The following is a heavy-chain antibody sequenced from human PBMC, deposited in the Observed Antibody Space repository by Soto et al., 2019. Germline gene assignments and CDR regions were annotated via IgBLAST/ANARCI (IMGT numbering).Heavy chain of an antibody. CDR1: GFTFSNAW. V-gene: IGHV3-15*04. D-gene: IGHD3-10*01. CDR2: IESKSDGGTT. Sequence: GGALRLSCAASGFTFSNAWMIWVRQAPGKGLEGVGRIESKSDGGTTDDAAPVKGRFTISRDDSNNTLYVQMDSLQPDDTAVYFCTTQYYYGSGVDYWGPGTLVTVSS. J-gene: IGHJ4*02. CDR3: TTQYYYGSGVDY.